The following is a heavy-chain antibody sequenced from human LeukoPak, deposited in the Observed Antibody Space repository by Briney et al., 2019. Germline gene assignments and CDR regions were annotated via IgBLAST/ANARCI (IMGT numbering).Heavy chain of an antibody. CDR1: GGSFSGYY. CDR3: ARLRFLEWLLRGVYYGMDV. Sequence: SETLSLTCAVYGGSFSGYYWSWIRQPPGKGLEWIGEINHSGSTNYNPSLKSRVTISVDTSKNQFSLKLSSVTAADTAVYYRARLRFLEWLLRGVYYGMDVWGQGTTVTVSS. J-gene: IGHJ6*02. CDR2: INHSGST. D-gene: IGHD3-3*01. V-gene: IGHV4-34*01.